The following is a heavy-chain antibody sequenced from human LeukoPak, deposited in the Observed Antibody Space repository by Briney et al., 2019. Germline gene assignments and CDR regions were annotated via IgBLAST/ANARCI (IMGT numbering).Heavy chain of an antibody. Sequence: PSETLSLTCTVSGGSISSYYWSWIRQPPGKGLEWIGYIYYSGSTNYNPSLKSRVTISVDTSKNQFSLKLSSVTAADTAVYYCARLVSGGYYFDYWGQGTLVTVSS. CDR2: IYYSGST. CDR3: ARLVSGGYYFDY. V-gene: IGHV4-59*08. J-gene: IGHJ4*02. D-gene: IGHD3-10*01. CDR1: GGSISSYY.